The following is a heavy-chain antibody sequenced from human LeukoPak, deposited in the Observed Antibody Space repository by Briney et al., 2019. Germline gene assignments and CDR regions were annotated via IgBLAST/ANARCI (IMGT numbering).Heavy chain of an antibody. CDR2: MYTSGST. J-gene: IGHJ3*01. D-gene: IGHD2-2*01. CDR3: ARECATCQGAFDV. CDR1: GGSISSGSYY. V-gene: IGHV4-61*02. Sequence: SETLSLTCTVSGGSISSGSYYWSWIRQPAGKGLEWIGRMYTSGSTNYNPSLKSRVTISVDTSKNHFSLKLNSVTAADTAVYFCARECATCQGAFDVWGQGTMVTVSP.